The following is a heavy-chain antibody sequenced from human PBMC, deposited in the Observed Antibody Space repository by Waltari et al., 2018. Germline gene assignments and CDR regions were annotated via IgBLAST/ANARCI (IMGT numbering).Heavy chain of an antibody. CDR1: ELPFRTSA. Sequence: QVQLVESGGGVVQPGRSLRPSCAASELPFRTSAMPWVRQAPGKGLEWVAVISYNARNIYYVDSVKGRFTISRDNSKKTLDLQMDSLRAEDTAVYYCARDYCDRTYCHGMDVWGQGTTVTVSS. D-gene: IGHD2-21*01. J-gene: IGHJ6*02. V-gene: IGHV3-30*04. CDR3: ARDYCDRTYCHGMDV. CDR2: ISYNARNI.